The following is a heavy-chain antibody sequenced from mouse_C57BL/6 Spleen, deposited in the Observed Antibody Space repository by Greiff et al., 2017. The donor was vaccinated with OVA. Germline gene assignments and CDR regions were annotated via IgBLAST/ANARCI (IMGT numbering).Heavy chain of an antibody. J-gene: IGHJ4*01. CDR2: IYPRSGNT. Sequence: VQLQQSGAELARPGASVKLSCKASGYTFTSYGISWVKQRTGQGLEWIGEIYPRSGNTYHNEKFKGKATLTADKSSSTAYMELRSLTSEDSAVYFCAKFGLYAMDYWGQGTSVTVSS. CDR1: GYTFTSYG. V-gene: IGHV1-81*01. CDR3: AKFGLYAMDY.